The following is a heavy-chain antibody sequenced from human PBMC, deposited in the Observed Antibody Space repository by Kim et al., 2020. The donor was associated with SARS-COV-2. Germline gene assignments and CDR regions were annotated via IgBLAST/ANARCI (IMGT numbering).Heavy chain of an antibody. J-gene: IGHJ4*02. CDR3: ARDGSNLPFDY. Sequence: SDTLSLTCTVSGGSISTYYWNWIRQSAGKGLEWIGRIYTSGSTHYNPSLKSRVSMSLDTSKKQFSLKLSSVTAADTAVYYCARDGSNLPFDYWGQGTLVT. CDR2: IYTSGST. V-gene: IGHV4-4*07. CDR1: GGSISTYY. D-gene: IGHD1-20*01.